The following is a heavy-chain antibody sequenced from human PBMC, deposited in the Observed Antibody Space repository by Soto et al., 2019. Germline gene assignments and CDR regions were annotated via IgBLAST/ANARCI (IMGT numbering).Heavy chain of an antibody. V-gene: IGHV1-18*04. CDR2: LAPFNGKT. J-gene: IGHJ4*02. D-gene: IGHD6-13*01. CDR1: GYVFNHYA. Sequence: QVQLVQSGAEVKRPGASLKVSCKASGYVFNHYAINWVRQAPGQGLEWRGWLAPFNGKTSSLQKLQDRMSRTIDTATNTAYLELNSLTSDDTGVYFCAREGGSSTYYPLELDYWGQGTQVTVSS. CDR3: AREGGSSTYYPLELDY.